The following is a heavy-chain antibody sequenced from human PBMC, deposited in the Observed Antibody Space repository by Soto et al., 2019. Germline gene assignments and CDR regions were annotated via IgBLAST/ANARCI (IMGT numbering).Heavy chain of an antibody. D-gene: IGHD4-17*01. Sequence: QVQLQESGPGLVKPSGTLSLTCAVSGGSISSSNWWSWVRQPPGKGLEWIGAIYHSGSTNYNPSLKSRVTISVDKSKNQFSLKLSSVTAADTAVDYCARASLEVTTPLFDYWGQGTLVTVSS. V-gene: IGHV4-4*02. CDR3: ARASLEVTTPLFDY. J-gene: IGHJ4*02. CDR1: GGSISSSNW. CDR2: IYHSGST.